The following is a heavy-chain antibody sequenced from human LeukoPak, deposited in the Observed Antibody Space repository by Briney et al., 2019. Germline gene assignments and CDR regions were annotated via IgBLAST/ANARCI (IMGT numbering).Heavy chain of an antibody. J-gene: IGHJ4*02. CDR3: ASSAGALIDC. V-gene: IGHV3-33*01. CDR1: GFTFSNYD. Sequence: GGSLRLSCAASGFTFSNYDMHWVRQAPGKGLEWVAVIWFGGSNKFYADSVKGRFTISRDNSKNTLYLQMNSLRAEDTAVYYCASSAGALIDCWGQGTLVIVSS. D-gene: IGHD6-19*01. CDR2: IWFGGSNK.